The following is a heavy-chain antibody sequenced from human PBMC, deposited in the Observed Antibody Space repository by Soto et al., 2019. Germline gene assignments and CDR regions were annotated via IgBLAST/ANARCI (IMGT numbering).Heavy chain of an antibody. Sequence: QVQLVQSGTEVKKPGSSVKVSCEASGGFYRIKTISWVRQAPGQGLEWMGRIIPLVHVINIEQKFQDRGAISADKSTRTAYMELNTVTSDDTAVYYCARERRRDDSNTLEALDVWGLGTMVTGSS. J-gene: IGHJ3*01. D-gene: IGHD3-22*01. CDR1: GGFYRIKT. CDR3: ARERRRDDSNTLEALDV. V-gene: IGHV1-69*08. CDR2: IIPLVHVI.